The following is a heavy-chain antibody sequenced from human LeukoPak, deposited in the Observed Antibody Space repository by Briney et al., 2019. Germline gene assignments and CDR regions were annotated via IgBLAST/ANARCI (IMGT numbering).Heavy chain of an antibody. CDR3: ARDNSVRDEAWWFNP. CDR1: GYTFTGYW. CDR2: ISPSGGST. J-gene: IGHJ5*02. V-gene: IGHV1-46*01. Sequence: ASVKVFCKSFGYTFTGYWMHWVRQASGQAPEWMVVISPSGGSTIYAQKCKGRVTLTRDMSTSTDYLELSSLRSEDTAVYYCARDNSVRDEAWWFNPWGQGTLVTVSS. D-gene: IGHD5-24*01.